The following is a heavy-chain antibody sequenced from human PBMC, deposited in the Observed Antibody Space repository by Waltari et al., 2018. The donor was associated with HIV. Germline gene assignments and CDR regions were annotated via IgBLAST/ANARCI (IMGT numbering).Heavy chain of an antibody. V-gene: IGHV4-59*01. D-gene: IGHD3-3*01. CDR2: MYYSGRT. CDR3: ARGIYGDISGDMDV. CDR1: GGSISTYY. Sequence: QVQLQESGPGLVKPSETLSLTCTVSGGSISTYYWSWIRQPPGKGLEWIGYMYYSGRTHYNPSLKSRVTISVDTSKNQFSLKLSSVTAADTAVYYCARGIYGDISGDMDVWGQGTTVTVSS. J-gene: IGHJ6*02.